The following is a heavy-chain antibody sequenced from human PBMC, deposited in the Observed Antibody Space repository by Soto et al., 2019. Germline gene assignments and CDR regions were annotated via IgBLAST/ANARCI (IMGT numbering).Heavy chain of an antibody. CDR1: GGSISSRTFW. CDR3: ARHPRDDYNYGGSGIFDY. V-gene: IGHV4-39*01. CDR2: MYYSGSS. D-gene: IGHD4-4*01. Sequence: QLQLQESGPGLVKPSETLSLTCSVSGGSISSRTFWWGWIRQPPGKGLEWMGGMYYSGSSYSSPSLKSRVALSVDTSKNQWSLKQNSVTAADTAVYYCARHPRDDYNYGGSGIFDYWGQGTLVTVSS. J-gene: IGHJ4*02.